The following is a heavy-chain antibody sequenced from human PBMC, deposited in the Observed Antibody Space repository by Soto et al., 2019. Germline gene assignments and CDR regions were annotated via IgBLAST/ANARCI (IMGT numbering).Heavy chain of an antibody. D-gene: IGHD3-10*01. CDR2: ISAYNGNT. CDR1: GYTFNTYG. Sequence: QVQLVQSGAEVRKPGASVNVSCKASGYTFNTYGISWVRQAPGQGLDWMGWISAYNGNTNYAQRVQGRVTMTTDTSMTTAYMELRSLTSDDTAVYYCARTDYGAFDIWGQGTMVTVSS. CDR3: ARTDYGAFDI. V-gene: IGHV1-18*01. J-gene: IGHJ3*02.